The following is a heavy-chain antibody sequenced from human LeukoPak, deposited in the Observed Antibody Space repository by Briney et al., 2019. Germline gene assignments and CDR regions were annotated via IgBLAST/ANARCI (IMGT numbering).Heavy chain of an antibody. CDR1: GYTFTSYD. V-gene: IGHV1-8*01. CDR2: MNPNSGNT. CDR3: ARGGGYSSGWGDAFDI. Sequence: ASVKVSCKASGYTFTSYDINWVRQATGQGLEWMGWMNPNSGNTGYAQKFQGRVTMTRNTSISTAYMELSSLRSEDTAVYYCARGGGYSSGWGDAFDIWGQGTMVTVSS. J-gene: IGHJ3*02. D-gene: IGHD6-19*01.